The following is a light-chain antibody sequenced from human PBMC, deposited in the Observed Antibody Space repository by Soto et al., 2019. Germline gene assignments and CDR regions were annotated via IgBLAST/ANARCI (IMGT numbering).Light chain of an antibody. Sequence: QSALTQPASVSGSLGQSITISCTGTSSDVGGYNFVSWYQQHPGKAPKLMIYDVSNRPSGVSNRFSGSKSGNTASLTISGLRAEDEADYYCSSYTSSSTPWVFGGGTKLTVL. CDR3: SSYTSSSTPWV. CDR2: DVS. CDR1: SSDVGGYNF. V-gene: IGLV2-14*01. J-gene: IGLJ3*02.